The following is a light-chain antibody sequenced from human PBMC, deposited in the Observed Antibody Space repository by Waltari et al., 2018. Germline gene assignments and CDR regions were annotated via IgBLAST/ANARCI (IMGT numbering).Light chain of an antibody. CDR2: GAS. CDR3: QQYSNRLT. J-gene: IGKJ4*01. Sequence: EIVMTQSPATLSVSPGERATLSCRASQSVSSNLAWYQQKPGQAPRLLINGASTRATCIPAKVRCSWSGTEFTLTISSLQSEDFAVYYCQQYSNRLTFGGGTKVEIK. CDR1: QSVSSN. V-gene: IGKV3-15*01.